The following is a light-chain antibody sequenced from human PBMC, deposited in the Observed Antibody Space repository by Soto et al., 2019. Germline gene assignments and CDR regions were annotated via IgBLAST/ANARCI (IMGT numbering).Light chain of an antibody. V-gene: IGKV1-12*01. CDR3: QLANSFPT. Sequence: DIQMTQSPSSVSASVGDRVTITCRASQPISSWLAWYQQKPGEAPKLLIFAASTLQSGVPSRFSGRGAGTHFTLTISCLQPEGSAIYYCQLANSFPTFGRGTRVDLK. CDR2: AAS. J-gene: IGKJ1*01. CDR1: QPISSW.